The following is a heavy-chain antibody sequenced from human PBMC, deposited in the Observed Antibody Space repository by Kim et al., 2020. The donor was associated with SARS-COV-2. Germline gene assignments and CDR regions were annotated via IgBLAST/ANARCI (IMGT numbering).Heavy chain of an antibody. CDR3: ARGDELLWFGELLDY. J-gene: IGHJ4*02. V-gene: IGHV3-33*01. D-gene: IGHD3-10*01. CDR2: IWYDGSNK. Sequence: GGSLRLSCAASGFTFSSYGMHWVRQAPGKGLEWVAVIWYDGSNKYYADSVKGRFTISRDNSKNTLYLQMNSLRAEDTAVYYCARGDELLWFGELLDYWGQGTLVTVSS. CDR1: GFTFSSYG.